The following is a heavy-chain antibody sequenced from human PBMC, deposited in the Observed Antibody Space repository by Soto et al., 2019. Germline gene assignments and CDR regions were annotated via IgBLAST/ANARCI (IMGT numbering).Heavy chain of an antibody. D-gene: IGHD5-18*01. CDR3: VRAASELDY. Sequence: QVQLVESGGGLVKPGGSLRLSCSASGFTFSDYYMTWIRQAPGKGLEWVSYISSSSSHTNYADSVEGRCTISRVNAKNSLYLQMNSLRAEDTAVYYCVRAASELDYGGQGTLVTVSP. V-gene: IGHV3-11*06. CDR1: GFTFSDYY. J-gene: IGHJ4*02. CDR2: ISSSSSHT.